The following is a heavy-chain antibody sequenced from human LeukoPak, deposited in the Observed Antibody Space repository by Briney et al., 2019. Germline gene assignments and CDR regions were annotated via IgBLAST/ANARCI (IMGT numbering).Heavy chain of an antibody. J-gene: IGHJ3*02. Sequence: SETLSLTCTVSDDSISSSSYYWGWIRQPRGKGLEWIDSIYYSGTTYYNPSLKSRVTISVDTSKNQFSLKLTSLTAADTAVYYCARDWGGDGYAFDIWGQGTLVTVSS. CDR3: ARDWGGDGYAFDI. V-gene: IGHV4-39*07. D-gene: IGHD2-21*02. CDR2: IYYSGTT. CDR1: DDSISSSSYY.